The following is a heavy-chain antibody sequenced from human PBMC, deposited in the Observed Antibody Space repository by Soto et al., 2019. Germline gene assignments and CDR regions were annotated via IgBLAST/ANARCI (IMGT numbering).Heavy chain of an antibody. CDR3: ARILNQRRVVGTAARKGSLDY. CDR2: ITTFNGDT. V-gene: IGHV1-18*01. CDR1: GYTFMSYG. D-gene: IGHD2-2*01. J-gene: IGHJ4*02. Sequence: ASVKVSCKASGYTFMSYGISWVRQAPGQGLEWMGWITTFNGDTDFAQKFQGRVTLSADTSKSTVYMQLRGLRADDSAVYYCARILNQRRVVGTAARKGSLDYWGQGTLVTVSS.